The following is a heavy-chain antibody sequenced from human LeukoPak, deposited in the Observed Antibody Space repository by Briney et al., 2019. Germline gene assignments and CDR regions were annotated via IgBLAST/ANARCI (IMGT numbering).Heavy chain of an antibody. D-gene: IGHD6-19*01. J-gene: IGHJ4*02. CDR1: GFNFRTYG. CDR3: ARGPGIAVAGTRFDY. CDR2: IRYDGSNK. Sequence: GGSLRLSCAASGFNFRTYGMHWVRQAPGKGLDWVAFIRYDGSNKYYADSVKGRFTISRDNSKNTLYLQMNSLRAEDTAVYYCARGPGIAVAGTRFDYWGQGTLVTVSS. V-gene: IGHV3-30*02.